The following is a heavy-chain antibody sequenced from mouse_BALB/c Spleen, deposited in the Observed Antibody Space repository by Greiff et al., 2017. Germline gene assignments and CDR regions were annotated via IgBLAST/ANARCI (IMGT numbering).Heavy chain of an antibody. J-gene: IGHJ3*01. V-gene: IGHV5-9*03. Sequence: DVKLVESGGGLVKPGGSLKLSCAASGFTFSSYTMSWVRQTPEKRLEWVATISSGGGNTYYPDSVKGRFTISRDNATNNLYLQMSSLRSEDTALYYCARYYRYDRAWFAYWGQGTLVTVSA. CDR2: ISSGGGNT. CDR3: ARYYRYDRAWFAY. CDR1: GFTFSSYT. D-gene: IGHD2-14*01.